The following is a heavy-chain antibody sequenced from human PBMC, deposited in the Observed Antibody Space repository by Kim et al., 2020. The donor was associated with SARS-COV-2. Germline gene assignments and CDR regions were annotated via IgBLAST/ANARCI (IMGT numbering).Heavy chain of an antibody. CDR3: ARLVGSSVGFDY. V-gene: IGHV4-39*01. Sequence: YYTPSLKSRVTISVDTSTSQFFLRLRSVTAADTAVYYCARLVGSSVGFDYWGQGTLVTVSS. J-gene: IGHJ4*02. D-gene: IGHD6-13*01.